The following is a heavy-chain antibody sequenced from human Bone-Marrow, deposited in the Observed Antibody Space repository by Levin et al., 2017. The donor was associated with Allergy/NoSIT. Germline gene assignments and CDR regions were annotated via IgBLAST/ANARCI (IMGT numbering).Heavy chain of an antibody. Sequence: HPGGSLRLSCAASGFTFSSYEMNWVRQAPGKGLEWVSYISSSGSTIYYADSVKGRFTISRDNAKNSLYLQMNSLRAEDTAVYYCARVWGDSRRAYSDYYYMDVWGKGTTVTVSS. CDR3: ARVWGDSRRAYSDYYYMDV. D-gene: IGHD2-21*02. V-gene: IGHV3-48*03. CDR2: ISSSGSTI. J-gene: IGHJ6*03. CDR1: GFTFSSYE.